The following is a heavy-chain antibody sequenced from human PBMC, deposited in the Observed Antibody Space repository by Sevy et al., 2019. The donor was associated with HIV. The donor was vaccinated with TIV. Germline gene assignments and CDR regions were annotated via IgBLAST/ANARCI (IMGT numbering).Heavy chain of an antibody. J-gene: IGHJ4*02. V-gene: IGHV1-24*01. CDR1: GYTLTQLS. CDR2: FDLEDGET. Sequence: ASVKVSCKVSGYTLTQLSMHWVRHAPGKGLEWMGSFDLEDGETLYAQNFQGRVTMTEDTSTDTAYMALSSLRSEDTAIYYCATTKDYYDSSGSPFDYWGQGTLVTVSS. CDR3: ATTKDYYDSSGSPFDY. D-gene: IGHD3-22*01.